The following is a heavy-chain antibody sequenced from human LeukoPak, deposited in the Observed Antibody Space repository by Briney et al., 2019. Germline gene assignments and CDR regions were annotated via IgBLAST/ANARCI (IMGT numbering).Heavy chain of an antibody. CDR3: ARDRYYYDSSGYYLFDY. V-gene: IGHV4-38-2*02. J-gene: IGHJ4*02. CDR1: GYSISSGYY. D-gene: IGHD3-22*01. CDR2: IYHSGRT. Sequence: SETLSLTCTVSGYSISSGYYWGWIRHPPGKGLEWIGTIYHSGRTYYNPSLKSRVTISVDTSKNQFSLKLISVTAADTAVYYCARDRYYYDSSGYYLFDYWGQGTLVTVSS.